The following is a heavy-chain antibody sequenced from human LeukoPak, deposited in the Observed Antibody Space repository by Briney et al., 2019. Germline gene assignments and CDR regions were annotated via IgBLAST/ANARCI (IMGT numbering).Heavy chain of an antibody. V-gene: IGHV1-2*04. CDR1: GYTFTGYY. CDR2: INPNSGGT. D-gene: IGHD2-15*01. J-gene: IGHJ4*02. CDR3: ARGYCSGGSCYFEGFDY. Sequence: GASVKVSCKASGYTFTGYYMHWVRQAPGQGLEWMGWINPNSGGTNYAQKFQGWVTMTRDTSISTAYMELSRLRSDDTAVYYCARGYCSGGSCYFEGFDYGGQGTLVTVSS.